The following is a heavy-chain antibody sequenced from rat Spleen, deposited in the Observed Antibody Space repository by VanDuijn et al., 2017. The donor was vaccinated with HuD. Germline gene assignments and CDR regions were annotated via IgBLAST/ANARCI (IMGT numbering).Heavy chain of an antibody. CDR1: GFTFSDYN. D-gene: IGHD5-1*01. J-gene: IGHJ1*01. CDR3: VRLLGAPDWYFDF. CDR2: ISYDGSTT. Sequence: EVQLVESGGGLVQPGRSLKLSCAASGFTFSDYNMAWVRQAPKKGLEWAATISYDGSTTYFRDSVKGRFTISRDNAKSTLYLQMDSLRSEDTATYYCVRLLGAPDWYFDFWGPGTMVTVSS. V-gene: IGHV5-7*01.